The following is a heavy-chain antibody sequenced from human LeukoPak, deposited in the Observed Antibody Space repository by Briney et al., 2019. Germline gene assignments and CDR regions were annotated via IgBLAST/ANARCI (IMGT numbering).Heavy chain of an antibody. V-gene: IGHV1-69*13. Sequence: SVKLSPKPSGGTFSSVAISWGRHAPGQGVEWMGGIIPLFGTATYSQMFQGRVTITADESTSTAYMDLSRLKAEDTAVYYCARLMTSYYYFDYWGQGTLVTVSS. CDR2: IIPLFGTA. CDR3: ARLMTSYYYFDY. CDR1: GGTFSSVA. J-gene: IGHJ4*02. D-gene: IGHD2-21*01.